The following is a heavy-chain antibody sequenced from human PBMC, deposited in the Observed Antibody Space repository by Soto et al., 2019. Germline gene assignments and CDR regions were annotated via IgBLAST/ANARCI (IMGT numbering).Heavy chain of an antibody. D-gene: IGHD2-8*01. Sequence: QVQLVESGGGVVQPGRSLRLSCAASGFSFSSYGMHWVRQAPGKGLEWVAVIWYDGSNKYYADSVKGRFTISRDNSKNTLYLQMNSLRAEDTAVYYCARDVWDFDYWGQGTLVTVSS. V-gene: IGHV3-33*01. CDR1: GFSFSSYG. J-gene: IGHJ4*02. CDR2: IWYDGSNK. CDR3: ARDVWDFDY.